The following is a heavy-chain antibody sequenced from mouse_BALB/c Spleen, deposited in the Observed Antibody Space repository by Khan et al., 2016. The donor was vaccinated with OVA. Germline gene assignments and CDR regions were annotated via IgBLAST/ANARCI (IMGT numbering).Heavy chain of an antibody. CDR3: ARTARIKY. CDR1: GYSITSGYG. J-gene: IGHJ2*01. V-gene: IGHV3-2*02. CDR2: ISYSGST. Sequence: VRLQQSGPGLVKPSQSLSLTCTVTGYSITSGYGWNWIRQFPGNKLEWMGYISYSGSTNYNPSLKSRISITRDTSKNQFFLQLISVTTEDTATYYCARTARIKYWGQGTTLTVSS. D-gene: IGHD1-2*01.